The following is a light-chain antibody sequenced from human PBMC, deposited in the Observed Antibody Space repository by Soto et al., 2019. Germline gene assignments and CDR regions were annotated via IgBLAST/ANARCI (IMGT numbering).Light chain of an antibody. Sequence: DIQMTQSPSSLSASIGDRVSITGQASQNITNNLSWYQQKPGKAPNLLIYHASKLAKGVTSRFSGSGSGTDFSFIITSLQREDLATYYCQQYYGLPPLTFGQGTRLEI. J-gene: IGKJ5*01. CDR2: HAS. CDR1: QNITNN. V-gene: IGKV1-33*01. CDR3: QQYYGLPPLT.